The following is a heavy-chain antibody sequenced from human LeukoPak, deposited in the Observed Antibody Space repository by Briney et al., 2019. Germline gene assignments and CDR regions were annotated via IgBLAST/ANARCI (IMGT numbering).Heavy chain of an antibody. CDR1: GFTFSSYG. CDR3: AGDYGEYYYGMDV. V-gene: IGHV3-33*01. CDR2: IWYDGSNK. J-gene: IGHJ6*02. D-gene: IGHD4-17*01. Sequence: GGSLRLSCAASGFTFSSYGMHWVRQAPGKGLEWVAVIWYDGSNKCYADSVKGRFTISRDNSKNTLYLQMNSLRAEDTAVYYCAGDYGEYYYGMDVWGQGTTVTVYS.